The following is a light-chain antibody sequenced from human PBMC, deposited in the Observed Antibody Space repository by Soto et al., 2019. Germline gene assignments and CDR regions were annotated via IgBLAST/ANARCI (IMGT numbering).Light chain of an antibody. Sequence: ETVLTQSPGTLSLSPGERATLSCRASQSISSGYLAWYQPRPGQAPRLLISGASNRATGIPDRFSGSGSGTDFTLTISRLEPEDFAVYYCQQYGGSPLVTFGGGTKVEIK. V-gene: IGKV3-20*01. CDR2: GAS. CDR1: QSISSGY. J-gene: IGKJ4*01. CDR3: QQYGGSPLVT.